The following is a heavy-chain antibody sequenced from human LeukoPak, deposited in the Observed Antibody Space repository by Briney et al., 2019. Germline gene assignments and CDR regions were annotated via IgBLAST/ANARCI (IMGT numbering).Heavy chain of an antibody. CDR3: ARGGTAVAFYWYFDL. J-gene: IGHJ2*01. CDR1: GGSISSGGYY. Sequence: SQTLSLTCTVSGGSISSGGYYWSWIRQHPGKGLEWIGYIYYSGSTYYNPSLKSRVTISVDTSKNQFSLKLSSVTAADTALYYCARGGTAVAFYWYFDLWGRGTLVTVSS. CDR2: IYYSGST. D-gene: IGHD4-23*01. V-gene: IGHV4-31*03.